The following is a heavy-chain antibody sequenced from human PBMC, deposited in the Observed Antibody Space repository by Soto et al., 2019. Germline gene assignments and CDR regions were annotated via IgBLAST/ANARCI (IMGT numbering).Heavy chain of an antibody. D-gene: IGHD2-8*01. CDR3: ARDRFYNPILLTSGFAY. CDR1: GVTFNNSA. V-gene: IGHV3-30*03. CDR2: IANDGGDK. J-gene: IGHJ4*01. Sequence: GGSLGLSCAASGVTFNNSAIHWVRQAPGKGLEWVAVIANDGGDKRYADPVKGRFTVSRDTSKNTVNLQMSSLRSEDTAVYFCARDRFYNPILLTSGFAYWGQGTLVTVSS.